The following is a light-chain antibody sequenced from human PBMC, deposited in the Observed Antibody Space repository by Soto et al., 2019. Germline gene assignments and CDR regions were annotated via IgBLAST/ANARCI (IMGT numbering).Light chain of an antibody. Sequence: DIQMTQSPSSVCASVGDRITITCRASQDISRWLAWYQQKPGRAPNLLIYTASTLESGVPSRFSGSGSGTDFTLTISNLQPEDFATYYCQQVDSFPLTFGGGTKVDIK. CDR3: QQVDSFPLT. J-gene: IGKJ4*01. CDR2: TAS. V-gene: IGKV1D-12*01. CDR1: QDISRW.